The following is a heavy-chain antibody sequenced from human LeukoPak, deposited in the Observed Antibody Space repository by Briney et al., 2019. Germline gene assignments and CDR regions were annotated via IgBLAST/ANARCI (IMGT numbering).Heavy chain of an antibody. CDR2: IYYSGST. CDR1: GGSISGYY. J-gene: IGHJ3*02. V-gene: IGHV4-59*01. Sequence: PSETLSLTCTVSGGSISGYYWGWIRQPPGKGLEWIGYIYYSGSTNHNPSLKSRVTISVDTSKNQFSLKLSSVTAADTAVYYCARSDAFDIWGQGTMVTVSS. CDR3: ARSDAFDI.